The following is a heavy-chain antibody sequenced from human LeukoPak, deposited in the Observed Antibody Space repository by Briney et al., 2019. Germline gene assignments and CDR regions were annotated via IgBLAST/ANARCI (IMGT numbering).Heavy chain of an antibody. CDR3: AKDDYDSSGYHSAFDY. D-gene: IGHD3-22*01. CDR2: ISGSGGST. V-gene: IGHV3-23*01. J-gene: IGHJ4*02. Sequence: GGSLRLSCAASGFTFSSYAMSWVRQAPGKGLEWVSAISGSGGSTYYADSVKGRFTISRDNSKNTLYLQMNSLRAEDTAVYYRAKDDYDSSGYHSAFDYWGQGTLVTVSS. CDR1: GFTFSSYA.